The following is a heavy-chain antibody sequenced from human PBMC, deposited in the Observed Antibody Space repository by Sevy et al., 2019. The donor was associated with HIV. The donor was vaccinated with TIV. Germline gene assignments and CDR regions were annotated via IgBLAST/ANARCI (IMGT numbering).Heavy chain of an antibody. V-gene: IGHV4-59*13. D-gene: IGHD3-16*01. J-gene: IGHJ3*02. CDR3: ARDNAILCPRAFVI. CDR2: IYYSGTT. Sequence: SETLSLTCSVSAGSISSYYWSWIRQPPGKGLEWIGYIYYSGTTDYNPSLKSRVTISQDKSKKVFSLRLRSVIAADTAVYYCARDNAILCPRAFVIWGQGTMVTVSS. CDR1: AGSISSYY.